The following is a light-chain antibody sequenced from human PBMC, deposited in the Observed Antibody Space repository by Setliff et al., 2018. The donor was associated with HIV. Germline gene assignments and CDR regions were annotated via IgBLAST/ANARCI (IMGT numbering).Light chain of an antibody. J-gene: IGLJ1*01. CDR3: SPYTHRNTYV. Sequence: QSALTQPPYVSGAPGQSVTISCTGSTSDIGHYNRVSWYQQPPGAAPKLIMYEVSHRPSGVPDRFSGSKSGSTASLTISGLQPEDEADYYCSPYTHRNTYVFGTGT. V-gene: IGLV2-18*02. CDR2: EVS. CDR1: TSDIGHYNR.